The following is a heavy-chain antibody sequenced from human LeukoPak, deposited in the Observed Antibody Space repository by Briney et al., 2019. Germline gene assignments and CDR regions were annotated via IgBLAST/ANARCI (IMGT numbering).Heavy chain of an antibody. CDR1: GFTFSSYW. D-gene: IGHD3-3*01. CDR3: ARAPATSYDFWSGSYMDV. CDR2: INSDGSST. Sequence: GGSLRLSCAASGFTFSSYWMHWVRQAPGKGLVWVSRINSDGSSTSYPDSVKGRFTISRDNAKNTLYLQMNSRRAKESAVYYCARAPATSYDFWSGSYMDVWGKGTTVTVSS. J-gene: IGHJ6*03. V-gene: IGHV3-74*01.